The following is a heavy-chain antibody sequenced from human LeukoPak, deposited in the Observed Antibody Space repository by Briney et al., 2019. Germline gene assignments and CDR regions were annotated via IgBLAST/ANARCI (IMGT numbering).Heavy chain of an antibody. J-gene: IGHJ5*02. Sequence: GGSLRLSCAASGLTVSSNYMSWVRQAPGKGLECVSVIYSSGSTYYADSVKGRFTISRDNSKNTLYLQMNSLRAEDTAVYYCAKAQGAAGSNWFDPWGQGTLVTVSS. CDR3: AKAQGAAGSNWFDP. CDR2: IYSSGST. CDR1: GLTVSSNY. V-gene: IGHV3-53*01. D-gene: IGHD6-13*01.